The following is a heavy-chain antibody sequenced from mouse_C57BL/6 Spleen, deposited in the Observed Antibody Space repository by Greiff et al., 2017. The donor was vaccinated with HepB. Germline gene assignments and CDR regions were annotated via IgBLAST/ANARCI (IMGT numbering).Heavy chain of an antibody. V-gene: IGHV14-4*01. Sequence: VRLQQSGAELVRPGASVKLSCTASGFNIKDDYMHWVKQRPEQGLEWIGWIDPENGDTEYASKFQGKATITADTSSNTAYLQLSSLTSEDTAVYYCTTGSNYAMDYWGQGTSVTVSS. CDR1: GFNIKDDY. CDR2: IDPENGDT. CDR3: TTGSNYAMDY. D-gene: IGHD5-1*01. J-gene: IGHJ4*01.